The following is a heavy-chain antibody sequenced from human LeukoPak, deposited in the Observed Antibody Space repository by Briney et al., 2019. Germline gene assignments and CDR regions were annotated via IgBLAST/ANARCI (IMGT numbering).Heavy chain of an antibody. CDR1: GFSVSNYA. V-gene: IGHV3-23*01. D-gene: IGHD5/OR15-5a*01. Sequence: PGGSLRLSCAASGFSVSNYAMSWVRQAPGKGLEWVSSISGRDDATYYADSVKGRFTLSRDTSKNTLFLHMNNLRADDTAVYYCAREVSRHVDFDYWGQGTLVTVSS. J-gene: IGHJ4*02. CDR3: AREVSRHVDFDY. CDR2: ISGRDDAT.